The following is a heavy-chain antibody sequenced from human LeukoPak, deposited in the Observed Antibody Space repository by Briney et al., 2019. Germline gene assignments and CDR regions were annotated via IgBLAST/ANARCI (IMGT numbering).Heavy chain of an antibody. Sequence: GGSLRLSCAASGFTFSSYWMNWARQAPGKGLEWVAVIWYDGSNKYYADSVKGRFTISRDNSKNTLYLQMNSLRAEDTAVYYCARSSIAVAGTPFDYWGQGTLVTVSS. V-gene: IGHV3-33*08. D-gene: IGHD6-19*01. CDR1: GFTFSSYW. CDR2: IWYDGSNK. CDR3: ARSSIAVAGTPFDY. J-gene: IGHJ4*02.